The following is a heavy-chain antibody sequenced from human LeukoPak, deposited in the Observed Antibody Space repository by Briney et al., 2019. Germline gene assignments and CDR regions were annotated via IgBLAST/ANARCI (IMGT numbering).Heavy chain of an antibody. J-gene: IGHJ6*03. CDR1: GFTFSSYF. Sequence: PGGSLRLSCAASGFTFSSYFISWVRQAPGKGLEWVANIKQDGSETFYVDSVKGRFTISRDNAKNSLYLQMNSLRAEDTAVYYCARDYYYYIDVWGQGTMVTVSS. CDR3: ARDYYYYIDV. CDR2: IKQDGSET. V-gene: IGHV3-7*01.